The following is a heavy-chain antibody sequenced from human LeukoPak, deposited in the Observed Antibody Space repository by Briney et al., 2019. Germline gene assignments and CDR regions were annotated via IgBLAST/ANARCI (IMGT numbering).Heavy chain of an antibody. J-gene: IGHJ4*02. D-gene: IGHD3-22*01. CDR1: GYTFTSYD. CDR3: ARGPPLYYDSSGYYST. V-gene: IGHV1-2*02. Sequence: ASVKVFCKASGYTFTSYDINWVRQAPGQGLEWMGWINPNSGGTNYAQKFQGRVTMTRDTSISTAYMELSRLRSDDTAVYYCARGPPLYYDSSGYYSTWGQGTLVTVSS. CDR2: INPNSGGT.